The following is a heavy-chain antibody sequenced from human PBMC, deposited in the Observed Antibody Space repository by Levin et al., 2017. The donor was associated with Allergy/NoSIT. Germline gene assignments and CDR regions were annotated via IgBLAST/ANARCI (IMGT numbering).Heavy chain of an antibody. J-gene: IGHJ4*02. CDR1: GFTVSSNY. CDR3: AVYSGSYPEFDY. D-gene: IGHD1-26*01. V-gene: IGHV3-66*01. CDR2: IYSGGST. Sequence: GGSLRLSCAASGFTVSSNYMSWVRQAPGKGLEWVSVIYSGGSTYYADSVKGRFTISRDNSKNTLYLQMNSLRAEDTAVYYCAVYSGSYPEFDYWGQGTLVTVSS.